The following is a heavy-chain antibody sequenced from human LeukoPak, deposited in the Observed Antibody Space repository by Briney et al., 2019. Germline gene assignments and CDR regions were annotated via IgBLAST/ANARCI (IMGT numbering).Heavy chain of an antibody. CDR2: INHSGST. D-gene: IGHD3-22*01. CDR1: GGSFSGYY. J-gene: IGHJ4*02. Sequence: SETLSLTCAVYGGSFSGYYWSWIRQPPGKGLEWIGEINHSGSTNYNPSLKSRVTISVDTPKNQFSLKLSSVTAADTAVYYCARDSSGITPFDYWGQGTLVTVSS. V-gene: IGHV4-34*01. CDR3: ARDSSGITPFDY.